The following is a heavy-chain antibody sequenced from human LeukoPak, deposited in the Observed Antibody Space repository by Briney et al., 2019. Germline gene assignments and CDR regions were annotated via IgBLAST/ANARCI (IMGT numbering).Heavy chain of an antibody. CDR3: ARDRGGCSSTSCYNYYYYYYGMDV. D-gene: IGHD2-2*02. CDR1: GYTFTSYY. V-gene: IGHV1-46*01. J-gene: IGHJ6*02. CDR2: INPSGGST. Sequence: ASVKVSCKASGYTFTSYYMHWVRQAPGQGLEWMGIINPSGGSTSYAQKFQGRVTTTRDTSTSTVYMELSSLRSEDTAVYYCARDRGGCSSTSCYNYYYYYYGMDVWGQGTTVTVSS.